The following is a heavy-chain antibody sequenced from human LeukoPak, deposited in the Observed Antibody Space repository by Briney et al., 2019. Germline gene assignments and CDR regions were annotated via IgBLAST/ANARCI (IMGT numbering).Heavy chain of an antibody. J-gene: IGHJ4*02. V-gene: IGHV4-34*01. CDR2: INHSGST. CDR3: AREGRAYSSSWYSDY. Sequence: PSETLSLTCAVYGGSFSGYYWSWIRQPPGKGLEWIGEINHSGSTNYNPSLKSRVTISVDTSKNQFSLKLSSVTAADTAVYYCAREGRAYSSSWYSDYWGQGTLVTVSS. CDR1: GGSFSGYY. D-gene: IGHD6-13*01.